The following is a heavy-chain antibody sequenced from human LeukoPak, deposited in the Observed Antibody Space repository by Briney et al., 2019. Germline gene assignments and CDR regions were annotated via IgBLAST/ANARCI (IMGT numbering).Heavy chain of an antibody. CDR2: ISPGGGTT. CDR1: GFAFGSEA. Sequence: PGGSLRLSCAVSGFAFGSEAMSWVRQSPARGLEWVASISPGGGTTYYADYVKGRFTISRDNSKNTLYLQMNSLRAEDTAVYYCATSRRQQLVQVDYWGQGTLVTVSS. V-gene: IGHV3-23*01. CDR3: ATSRRQQLVQVDY. D-gene: IGHD6-13*01. J-gene: IGHJ4*02.